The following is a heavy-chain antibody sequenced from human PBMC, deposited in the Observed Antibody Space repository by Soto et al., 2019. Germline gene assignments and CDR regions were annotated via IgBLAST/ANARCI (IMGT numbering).Heavy chain of an antibody. D-gene: IGHD3-10*01. V-gene: IGHV1-69*02. J-gene: IGHJ4*02. CDR1: GDTFSRST. CDR3: ATIYGSASAHFDS. Sequence: QVQLVQSGAEVTKPGSSVTVSCTASGDTFSRSTLSWVRQGPGQRLEWMGRIIPMLGVSNSALKVQGRLTLRADKSKNTIYMLLNSFRSYDPAVYYCATIYGSASAHFDSWGQGTLVTVSS. CDR2: IIPMLGVS.